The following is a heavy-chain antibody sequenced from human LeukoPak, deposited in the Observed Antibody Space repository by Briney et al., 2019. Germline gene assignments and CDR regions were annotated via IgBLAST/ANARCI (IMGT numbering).Heavy chain of an antibody. CDR1: GGSISSYY. CDR2: IYYSGST. CDR3: AGLQEDAFDI. J-gene: IGHJ3*02. Sequence: SETMSLTCTVSGGSISSYYWSWIRRPPGKGLEWIGYIYYSGSTNYNPSLKSRVTISVDTSKNQFSRKLSSVTAADTAVYYCAGLQEDAFDIWGQGTMVTVSS. V-gene: IGHV4-59*01.